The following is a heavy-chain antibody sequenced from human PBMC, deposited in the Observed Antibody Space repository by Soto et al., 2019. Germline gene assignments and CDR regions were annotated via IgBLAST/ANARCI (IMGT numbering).Heavy chain of an antibody. CDR2: AYYSGTT. CDR1: GGSINSDDHY. D-gene: IGHD6-13*01. Sequence: QVQLQESGPGLVKPSQTLSLTCIVSGGSINSDDHYWSWIRQPPGKGLEWIGYAYYSGTTHSNPSLKCRLFISLDKSKNQYSLQLPYVTAADTAVYYCATLRSRWNIEYWGQGTLVTVSS. CDR3: ATLRSRWNIEY. J-gene: IGHJ4*02. V-gene: IGHV4-30-4*01.